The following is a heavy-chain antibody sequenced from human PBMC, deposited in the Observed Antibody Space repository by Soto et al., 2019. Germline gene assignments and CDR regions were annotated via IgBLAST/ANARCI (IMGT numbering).Heavy chain of an antibody. J-gene: IGHJ6*03. D-gene: IGHD2-15*01. V-gene: IGHV3-23*01. CDR1: GFTFSSYA. CDR3: AKCYCSGGSCYSGCYYMDV. Sequence: ESGGGLVQPGGSLRLSCAASGFTFSSYAMSWVRQAPGKGLEWVSAISGSGGSTYYADSVKGRFTISRDNSKNTLYLQMNSLRAEDTAVYYCAKCYCSGGSCYSGCYYMDVWGKGTTVTVSS. CDR2: ISGSGGST.